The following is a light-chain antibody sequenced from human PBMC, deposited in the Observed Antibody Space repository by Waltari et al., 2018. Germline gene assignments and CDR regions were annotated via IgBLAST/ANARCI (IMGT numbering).Light chain of an antibody. CDR2: AAS. V-gene: IGKV1-NL1*01. Sequence: DIQMTQSPSSLSASVGDRVTITCRASQGISNSLVWYQQKPGKAPQLLLYAASRLESGVPSRFSGSASGSDYTLIISSLQPEDFATYYCQQYYIIPYTFGQGTKLEI. CDR3: QQYYIIPYT. CDR1: QGISNS. J-gene: IGKJ2*01.